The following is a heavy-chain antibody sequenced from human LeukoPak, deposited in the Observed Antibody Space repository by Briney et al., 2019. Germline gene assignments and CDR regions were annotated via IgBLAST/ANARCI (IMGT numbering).Heavy chain of an antibody. CDR2: IKQDGSEK. Sequence: PGGTLRLSCAASGFTFSTYRMSWVRQAPGKGLEWVANIKQDGSEKHYVDSVKGRFTISRDNAKNTLYLQMGSLRAEDMAVYYCARGKGGATSYYFDYWGQGTLVTVSS. D-gene: IGHD1-26*01. V-gene: IGHV3-7*01. CDR3: ARGKGGATSYYFDY. CDR1: GFTFSTYR. J-gene: IGHJ4*02.